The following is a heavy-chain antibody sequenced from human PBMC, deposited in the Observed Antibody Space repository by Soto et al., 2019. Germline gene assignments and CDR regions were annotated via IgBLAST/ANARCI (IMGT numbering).Heavy chain of an antibody. J-gene: IGHJ4*02. CDR1: GFTFSGFD. D-gene: IGHD2-15*01. CDR3: ARGQEVGAHFFDS. CDR2: IGTAGDT. V-gene: IGHV3-13*01. Sequence: HPGGSLRLSCEASGFTFSGFDMHWVRQPTGRGLEWVSTIGTAGDTYYAVSVKGRFTISRDNAKNSLSLQMNGLRAGDTAVYFCARGQEVGAHFFDSWGQGTQVTVSS.